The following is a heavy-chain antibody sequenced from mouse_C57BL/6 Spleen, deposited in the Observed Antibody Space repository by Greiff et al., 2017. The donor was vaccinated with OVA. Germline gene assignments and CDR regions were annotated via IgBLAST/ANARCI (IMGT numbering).Heavy chain of an antibody. CDR3: ARGYDYYAMDY. V-gene: IGHV7-1*01. Sequence: EVLLVESGGGLVQSGRSLRLSCATSGFTFSDFYMEWVRQAPGQGLEWIAASRHKANDYTTEYSASVKGRFIVSRDASQSILYLQMNALRAEDTAIYYCARGYDYYAMDYWGQGTSVTVSS. CDR2: SRHKANDYTT. J-gene: IGHJ4*01. CDR1: GFTFSDFY.